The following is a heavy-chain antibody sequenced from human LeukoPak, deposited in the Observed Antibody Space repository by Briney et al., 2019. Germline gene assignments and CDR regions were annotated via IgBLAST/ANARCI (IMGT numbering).Heavy chain of an antibody. D-gene: IGHD1-1*01. V-gene: IGHV3-23*01. CDR1: GFTFSSIA. CDR2: IRSNGGTT. Sequence: GGSLRLSCAASGFTFSSIAMTWVRQAPGKGLEWVSTIRSNGGTTYNAESVKGRFTISRDNSKNTVYLELNSLRVEDTAIYYCAKGQELDDGVFEAWGQGTLVTVSS. CDR3: AKGQELDDGVFEA. J-gene: IGHJ4*02.